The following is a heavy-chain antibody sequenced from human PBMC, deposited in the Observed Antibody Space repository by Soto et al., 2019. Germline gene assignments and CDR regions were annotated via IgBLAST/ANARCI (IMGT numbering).Heavy chain of an antibody. CDR3: ASYIAVDEYFQH. CDR2: IYYSGST. J-gene: IGHJ1*01. D-gene: IGHD6-19*01. CDR1: GGSISSSSYY. Sequence: QLQLQESGPGLVKPSETLSLTCTVSGGSISSSSYYWGWIRQPPGKGLEWIGSIYYSGSTYYNPSLKSRVTISVDTSKNQFSLKLSSVTAADTAVYYCASYIAVDEYFQHWGQGTLVTVSS. V-gene: IGHV4-39*01.